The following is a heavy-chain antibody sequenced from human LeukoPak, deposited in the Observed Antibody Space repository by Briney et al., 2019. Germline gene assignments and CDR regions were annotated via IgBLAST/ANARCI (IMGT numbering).Heavy chain of an antibody. V-gene: IGHV3-23*01. Sequence: SDSGGSTSNADSLKGRFTISRDNSKSTLYLQMNSLRAGDTAVYYCAKDRGSGSSYPYYFDYWGQGTLVTVSS. D-gene: IGHD3-10*01. J-gene: IGHJ4*02. CDR3: AKDRGSGSSYPYYFDY. CDR2: SDSGGST.